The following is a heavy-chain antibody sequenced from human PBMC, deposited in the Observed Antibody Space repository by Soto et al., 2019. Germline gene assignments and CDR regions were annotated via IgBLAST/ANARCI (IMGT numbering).Heavy chain of an antibody. Sequence: AXVNVSCKASGYTFTSYAMHWVRQAPGQRLEWMGWINAGNGNTKYSQKFQGRVTITRDTSASTAYMELSSLRSEDTAVYYCARCGFPGIAAYWGQGTLVTVLL. D-gene: IGHD6-13*01. V-gene: IGHV1-3*01. CDR1: GYTFTSYA. CDR3: ARCGFPGIAAY. J-gene: IGHJ4*02. CDR2: INAGNGNT.